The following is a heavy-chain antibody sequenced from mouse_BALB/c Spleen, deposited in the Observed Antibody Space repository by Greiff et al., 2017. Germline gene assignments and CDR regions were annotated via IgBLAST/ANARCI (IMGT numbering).Heavy chain of an antibody. V-gene: IGHV3-1*02. J-gene: IGHJ1*01. CDR2: IHYSGST. Sequence: DVKLQESGPDLVKPSQSLSLTCPVTGYSITSGYSWPWIRQFPGNKLEWMGYIHYSGSTNYNPSLKSRISITRDTSKNQFFLQLNSVTTEDTATYYCARGDGYYWYCDVWGAGTTVT. CDR3: ARGDGYYWYCDV. CDR1: GYSITSGYS. D-gene: IGHD2-3*01.